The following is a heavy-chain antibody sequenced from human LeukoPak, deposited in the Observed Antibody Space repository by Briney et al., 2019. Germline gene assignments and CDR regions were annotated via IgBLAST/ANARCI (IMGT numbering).Heavy chain of an antibody. J-gene: IGHJ6*03. CDR1: GFTFSSYE. D-gene: IGHD1-26*01. V-gene: IGHV3-48*03. CDR3: ARSQWELTPTYYYYYMDV. CDR2: ISSSGSTI. Sequence: PGGSLRLSCAASGFTFSSYEMNWVRQAPGKGLEWVSYISSSGSTIYYADSVKGRFTSSRDNAQNSLYLQMSSLRAEDTAVYYCARSQWELTPTYYYYYMDVWGKGTTVAISS.